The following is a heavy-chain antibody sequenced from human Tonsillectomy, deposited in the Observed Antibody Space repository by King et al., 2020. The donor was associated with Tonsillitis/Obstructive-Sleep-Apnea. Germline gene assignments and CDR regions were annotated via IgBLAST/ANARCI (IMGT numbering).Heavy chain of an antibody. CDR3: ASSRFGGWFEP. CDR2: ISSSGSTI. D-gene: IGHD3-16*01. CDR1: GFTFSSYE. V-gene: IGHV3-48*03. J-gene: IGHJ5*02. Sequence: VQLVESGGGLVQPGGSLRVSCAASGFTFSSYEMNWVRQAPGKGLEWVSYISSSGSTIYYADSVKGRFTISRDNAKNSLYLQMNSLRAEDTAVYHCASSRFGGWFEPWGQGTLVTVSS.